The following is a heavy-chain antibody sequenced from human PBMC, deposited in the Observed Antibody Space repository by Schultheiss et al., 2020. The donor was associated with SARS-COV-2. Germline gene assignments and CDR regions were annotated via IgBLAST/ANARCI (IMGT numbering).Heavy chain of an antibody. CDR2: IYYSGST. CDR1: GGSISSGGYY. Sequence: SQTLSLTCTVSGGSISSGGYYWSWIRQHPGKGLEWIGYIYYSGSTYYNPSLKSRVTISIDTSKNQFSLRLSSLTAADTAVYYCAREDVVGATHYWGQGTLVTVSS. D-gene: IGHD1-26*01. CDR3: AREDVVGATHY. V-gene: IGHV4-31*03. J-gene: IGHJ4*02.